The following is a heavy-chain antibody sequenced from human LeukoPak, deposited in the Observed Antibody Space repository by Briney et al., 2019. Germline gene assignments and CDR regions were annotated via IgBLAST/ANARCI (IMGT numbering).Heavy chain of an antibody. CDR3: ARGLPSNYYGSGSYLN. CDR1: GYTFTGYY. J-gene: IGHJ4*02. V-gene: IGHV1-2*02. Sequence: ASVKVSCKASGYTFTGYYMHWVRQAPGQGLEWMGWINPNSGGTNYAQKFQGRVTMTRDTSISTAYMDMSSLRSDDTAVYYCARGLPSNYYGSGSYLNWGQGTLVTVSS. D-gene: IGHD3-10*01. CDR2: INPNSGGT.